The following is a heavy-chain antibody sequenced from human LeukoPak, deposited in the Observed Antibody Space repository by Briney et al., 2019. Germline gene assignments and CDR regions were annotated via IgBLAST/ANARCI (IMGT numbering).Heavy chain of an antibody. J-gene: IGHJ6*02. V-gene: IGHV1-2*02. CDR3: ARAHPNDYYGMDV. CDR2: INPNSGGT. CDR1: GYTFTGYY. Sequence: GASVKVSCKASGYTFTGYYMHWVRQAPGQGLEWMGWINPNSGGTNYAQKFQGRVTMTRDTSISTAYMELSRLRSDDTAVYYCARAHPNDYYGMDVWGQGTTVTVSS.